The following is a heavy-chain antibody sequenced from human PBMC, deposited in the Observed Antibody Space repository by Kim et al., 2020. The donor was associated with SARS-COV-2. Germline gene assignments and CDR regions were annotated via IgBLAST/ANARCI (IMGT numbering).Heavy chain of an antibody. J-gene: IGHJ6*02. CDR3: ARHSGLRSYYYYGMDV. CDR1: GFTFSSYS. V-gene: IGHV3-48*02. CDR2: ISSSSTI. Sequence: GGSLRLSCAASGFTFSSYSMNWVRQAPGKGLEWVSYISSSSTIYYADSVKGRFTISRDNAKNSLYLQMNSLRDEDTAVYYCARHSGLRSYYYYGMDVWGQGTTVTVSS. D-gene: IGHD4-17*01.